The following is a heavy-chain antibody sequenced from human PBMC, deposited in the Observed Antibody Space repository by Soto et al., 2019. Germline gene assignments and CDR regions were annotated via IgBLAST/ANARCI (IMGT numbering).Heavy chain of an antibody. J-gene: IGHJ5*02. CDR3: ATLPPRVVASLLPIPT. CDR1: GASISSSNC. CDR2: IYHSGNT. Sequence: VQLRQSGPGLVKPSWTLSLPCAVSGASISSSNCWTWVRQAPGKGLEWIGEIYHSGNTDYNPSLKARDTLTVEKSNTQFSQKLNSVTAADTAVYYCATLPPRVVASLLPIPTWGQGTLVTVSS. D-gene: IGHD1-26*01. V-gene: IGHV4-4*02.